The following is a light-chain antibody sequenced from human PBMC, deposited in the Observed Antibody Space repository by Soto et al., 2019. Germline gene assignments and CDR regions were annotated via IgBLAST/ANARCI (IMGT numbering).Light chain of an antibody. CDR3: CSYAGSSTLV. Sequence: QSALSRSVSGSPGQSVTLSCTGATTDVGSSDYVSWYQQHPGKAPRLLIYDVTKRPAGVPTRFSGSKSDKTASLTISGLQTEDEADYYCCSYAGSSTLVFGGGTKLTVL. CDR1: TTDVGSSDY. CDR2: DVT. V-gene: IGLV2-11*01. J-gene: IGLJ3*02.